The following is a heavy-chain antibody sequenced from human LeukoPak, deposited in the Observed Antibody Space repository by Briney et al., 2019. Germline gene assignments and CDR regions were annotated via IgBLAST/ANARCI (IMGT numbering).Heavy chain of an antibody. D-gene: IGHD3-10*01. CDR3: ARSEAPMVRGVIMVNWVDP. CDR1: GGSFSGYY. Sequence: PSETLSLTCAVYGGSFSGYYWSWIRQPPGKGLDWIGYIYYTGSTNYNPSLKSRVTISVDTSKNQFSLKLRSVTAADTAVYYCARSEAPMVRGVIMVNWVDPWGQGTLVTVSS. V-gene: IGHV4-59*01. CDR2: IYYTGST. J-gene: IGHJ5*02.